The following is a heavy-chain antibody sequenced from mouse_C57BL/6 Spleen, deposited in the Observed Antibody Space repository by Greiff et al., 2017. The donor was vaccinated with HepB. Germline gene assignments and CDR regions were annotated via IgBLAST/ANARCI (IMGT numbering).Heavy chain of an antibody. CDR3: ARGTMVTTGPYYYAMDY. J-gene: IGHJ4*01. CDR2: IDPNSGST. CDR1: GYTFTSYW. D-gene: IGHD2-2*01. V-gene: IGHV1-64*01. Sequence: QVQLQQPGAELVKPGASVKLSCKASGYTFTSYWMHWVKQRPGQGLEWIGMIDPNSGSTNYNEKFKSKATLTVDKSSSTAYMQLSSLTSEDSAVYYCARGTMVTTGPYYYAMDYWGQGTSVTVSS.